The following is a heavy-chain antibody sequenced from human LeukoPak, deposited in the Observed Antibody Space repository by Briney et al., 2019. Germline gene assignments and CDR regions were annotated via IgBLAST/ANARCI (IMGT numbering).Heavy chain of an antibody. J-gene: IGHJ4*02. V-gene: IGHV3-21*01. CDR2: ISSSSSYI. D-gene: IGHD6-13*01. CDR1: GFTFGSYS. CDR3: ARARRYSSSWYWFDY. Sequence: PGRSLRLSCAASGFTFGSYSMNWVRQAPGKGLGWVSSISSSSSYIYYADSVEGRFTISRDNAKNSLYLQMNSLRAEDTAVYYCARARRYSSSWYWFDYWGQGTLVTVSS.